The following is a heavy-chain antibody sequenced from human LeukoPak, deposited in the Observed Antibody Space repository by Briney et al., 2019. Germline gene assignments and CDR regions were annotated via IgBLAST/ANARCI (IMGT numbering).Heavy chain of an antibody. V-gene: IGHV3-21*01. CDR1: GFTFSSYT. D-gene: IGHD1-1*01. CDR3: ARALTTLTYEGY. J-gene: IGHJ4*02. CDR2: ISGSNSYI. Sequence: GGSLRLSCTASGFTFSSYTMHWIRQAPGKGLEWVSSISGSNSYIFYADSVKGRFTVSRDNAKDSLYLQMNSLRAEDTAVYYCARALTTLTYEGYWGQGTLVTVSS.